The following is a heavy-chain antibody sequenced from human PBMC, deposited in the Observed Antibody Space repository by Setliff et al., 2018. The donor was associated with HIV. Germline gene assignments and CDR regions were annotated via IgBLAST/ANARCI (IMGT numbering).Heavy chain of an antibody. Sequence: AGGSLRLSCAASGFTFSSYSMNWVRQAPGKGLEWVSSISSSSSYIYYADSVKGRFTISRDNAKNSLYLQMNSLRAEDTAVYYCARYSYGYVRDLRFDPWGQGTLITVSS. D-gene: IGHD5-18*01. CDR1: GFTFSSYS. J-gene: IGHJ5*02. CDR2: ISSSSSYI. V-gene: IGHV3-21*01. CDR3: ARYSYGYVRDLRFDP.